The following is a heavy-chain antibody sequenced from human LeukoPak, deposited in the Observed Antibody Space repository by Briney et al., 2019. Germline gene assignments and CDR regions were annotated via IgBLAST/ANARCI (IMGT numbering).Heavy chain of an antibody. Sequence: SETLSLTCAVSGGSISSGGYSWSWLRQPPGKGLEWIGYIYYSGSTYYNPSLKSRVTISVDRSKNQFSLKLSSVTAADTAVYYCARRYRGGDCYAFDIWGQGTMVTVSS. J-gene: IGHJ3*02. CDR2: IYYSGST. D-gene: IGHD2-21*02. CDR3: ARRYRGGDCYAFDI. CDR1: GGSISSGGYS. V-gene: IGHV4-30-2*01.